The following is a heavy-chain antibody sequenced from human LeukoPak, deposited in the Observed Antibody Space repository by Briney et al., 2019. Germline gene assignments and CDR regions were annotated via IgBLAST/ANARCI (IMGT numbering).Heavy chain of an antibody. J-gene: IGHJ4*02. Sequence: SETLSLTCAVYGGSFSGYYWSWIRQPPGKGLEWIGEINHSGSTNYNPSLKSRVTISVDTPKNHFSLKLSSVTAADTAVYYCARGASYFDYWGQGTLVTVSS. CDR2: INHSGST. CDR3: ARGASYFDY. CDR1: GGSFSGYY. V-gene: IGHV4-34*01.